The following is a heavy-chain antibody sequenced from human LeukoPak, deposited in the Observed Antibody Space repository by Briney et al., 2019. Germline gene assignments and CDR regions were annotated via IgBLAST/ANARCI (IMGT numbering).Heavy chain of an antibody. CDR1: GGSFSGYY. Sequence: SETLSLTCAVYGGSFSGYYWSWIRQPPGKGLEWIGEINHSGSTNYNPSLKSRVTISVDTSKNQFFLKLSSVTAADTAVYYCAREEDSGYDAFDIWGQGTMVTVSS. D-gene: IGHD5-12*01. J-gene: IGHJ3*02. CDR2: INHSGST. V-gene: IGHV4-34*01. CDR3: AREEDSGYDAFDI.